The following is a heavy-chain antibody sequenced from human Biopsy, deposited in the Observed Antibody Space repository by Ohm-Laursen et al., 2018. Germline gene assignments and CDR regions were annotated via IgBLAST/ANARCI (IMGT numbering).Heavy chain of an antibody. D-gene: IGHD2-15*01. J-gene: IGHJ6*02. Sequence: GASVKVSCKASGYTFAGYYLHWVRQAPGHGLKWMGWINPNSGNANYAQSFQGRLTVTRDTSITTAYMELTSLTSDDTAIYYCARVPAYPSIDGYYGLDLWGQGTTVIVSS. CDR1: GYTFAGYY. CDR3: ARVPAYPSIDGYYGLDL. V-gene: IGHV1-2*02. CDR2: INPNSGNA.